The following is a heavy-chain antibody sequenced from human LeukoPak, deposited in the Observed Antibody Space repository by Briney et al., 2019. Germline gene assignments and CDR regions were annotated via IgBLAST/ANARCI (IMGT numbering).Heavy chain of an antibody. Sequence: SVKVSCKASGGTFSSYAISWVRQAPGQGLEWMGGIIPIFGTANYAQKFQGRVTITTDESTSTAYMELSSLRSEDTAVYYCARVPKGIAAPFDYWGQGTLVTVSS. CDR3: ARVPKGIAAPFDY. CDR2: IIPIFGTA. J-gene: IGHJ4*02. D-gene: IGHD6-6*01. V-gene: IGHV1-69*05. CDR1: GGTFSSYA.